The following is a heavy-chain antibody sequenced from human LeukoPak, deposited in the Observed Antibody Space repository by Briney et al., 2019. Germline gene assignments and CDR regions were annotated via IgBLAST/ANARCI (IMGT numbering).Heavy chain of an antibody. CDR2: ISSSSSYI. J-gene: IGHJ4*02. Sequence: GGALRVSLLASGLTFIRYIMNGVRPPPGKGREGVSSISSSSSYIYYADSVKGRFTISRDNAKNSLYLQMNSLRAEDTAVYYCARDGYSSSSGDYWGQGTLVTVSS. D-gene: IGHD6-13*01. CDR3: ARDGYSSSSGDY. CDR1: GLTFIRYI. V-gene: IGHV3-21*01.